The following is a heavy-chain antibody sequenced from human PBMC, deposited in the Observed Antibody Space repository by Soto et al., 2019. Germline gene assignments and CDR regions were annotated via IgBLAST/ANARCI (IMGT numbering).Heavy chain of an antibody. CDR2: IKQDGSEK. CDR1: GFTFSSYW. CDR3: ARGGYSYGYDGYYYCYGMDV. D-gene: IGHD5-18*01. J-gene: IGHJ6*02. V-gene: IGHV3-7*01. Sequence: GGSLRLCCAASGFTFSSYWMSWVRQAPGKGLEWVANIKQDGSEKYYVDSVKGRFTISRDNAKNSLYLQMNSLRAEDTAVYYCARGGYSYGYDGYYYCYGMDVWGQGSTVTVSS.